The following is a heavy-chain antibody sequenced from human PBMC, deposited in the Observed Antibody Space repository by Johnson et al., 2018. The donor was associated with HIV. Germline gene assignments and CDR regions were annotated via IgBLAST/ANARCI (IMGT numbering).Heavy chain of an antibody. J-gene: IGHJ3*02. CDR1: GFTFSSYW. D-gene: IGHD3-10*01. CDR2: IKQDGSEK. CDR3: ATEYGSGSYYTYAFDI. Sequence: VQLLESGGGLVQHGGSLRLSCAASGFTFSSYWMSWVRQAPGKGLEWVANIKQDGSEKYYVDSVKGRFTISRDNAKNSLYLQMNSLRAEDTAVYYCATEYGSGSYYTYAFDIWGQGTMVTVSS. V-gene: IGHV3-7*05.